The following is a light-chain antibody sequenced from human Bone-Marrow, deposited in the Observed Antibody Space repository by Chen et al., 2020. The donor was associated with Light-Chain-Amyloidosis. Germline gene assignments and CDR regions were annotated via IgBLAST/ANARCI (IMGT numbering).Light chain of an antibody. Sequence: QSALPQPASVSGSPGQSITISSTGTSSDVGGYNYVSWYQHSPGKAPKLIIYEVSKRPSVVSNRFSGSKSGNTASLTISGLQAEDETDYYCTSYTSSNTILFGGGTKLTVL. CDR2: EVS. J-gene: IGLJ2*01. V-gene: IGLV2-14*01. CDR3: TSYTSSNTIL. CDR1: SSDVGGYNY.